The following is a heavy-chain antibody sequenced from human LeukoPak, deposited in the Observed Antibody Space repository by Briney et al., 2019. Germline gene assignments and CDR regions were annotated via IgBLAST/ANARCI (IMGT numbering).Heavy chain of an antibody. CDR3: ARDYYDSSGYYSHAPDAFDI. CDR2: INPSGGST. Sequence: ASVKVSCKASGYTFTSYYMHWLRQAPGQGLEWMGIINPSGGSTSYAQKFQGRVTMTRDTSTSTVYMELSSLRSEDTAVYYCARDYYDSSGYYSHAPDAFDIWGQGTMVTVSS. V-gene: IGHV1-46*01. D-gene: IGHD3-22*01. CDR1: GYTFTSYY. J-gene: IGHJ3*02.